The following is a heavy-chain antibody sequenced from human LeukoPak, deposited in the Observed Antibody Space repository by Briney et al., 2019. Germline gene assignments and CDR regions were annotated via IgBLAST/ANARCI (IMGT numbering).Heavy chain of an antibody. CDR3: ARGVKIEYSSSSRNWYFDL. CDR1: GGSISSYY. CDR2: IYYSGST. Sequence: PSETLSLTCTVSGGSISSYYWSWIRQPPGKGLEWIGYIYYSGSTNYNPSLKSRVTLSVDTSKNQFSLKLSSVTAADTAVYYCARGVKIEYSSSSRNWYFDLWGRGTLVTVPS. D-gene: IGHD6-6*01. V-gene: IGHV4-59*08. J-gene: IGHJ2*01.